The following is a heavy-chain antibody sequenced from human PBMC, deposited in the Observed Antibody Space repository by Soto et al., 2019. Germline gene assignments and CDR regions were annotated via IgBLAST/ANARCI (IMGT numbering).Heavy chain of an antibody. V-gene: IGHV4-31*03. D-gene: IGHD3-16*01. J-gene: IGHJ4*02. Sequence: QVQLQESGPGLVKPSQTLSLTCTVSGGSISSGGYYWSWIRQHPGKGLEWIGYIYYSGSTYYHPSLKGRVTISVDTSKNQFSLKLSSVTAAHTAVYYCARDVARGGNFDYWGQGTLVTVSS. CDR1: GGSISSGGYY. CDR2: IYYSGST. CDR3: ARDVARGGNFDY.